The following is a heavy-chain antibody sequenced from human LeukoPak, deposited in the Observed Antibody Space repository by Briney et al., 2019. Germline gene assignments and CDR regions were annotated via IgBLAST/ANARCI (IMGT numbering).Heavy chain of an antibody. V-gene: IGHV1-69*04. CDR2: IIPTLDIT. CDR1: GGTFNNYA. D-gene: IGHD3-16*01. Sequence: SVKVSCKASGGTFNNYALTWVRQAPGQGLEWMGRIIPTLDITIYAQKFQGRVTITADKSTSTVYIELSSLSSEDTAVYYCARDQGLIDPPPYGLDVWGQGTTVTVSS. J-gene: IGHJ6*02. CDR3: ARDQGLIDPPPYGLDV.